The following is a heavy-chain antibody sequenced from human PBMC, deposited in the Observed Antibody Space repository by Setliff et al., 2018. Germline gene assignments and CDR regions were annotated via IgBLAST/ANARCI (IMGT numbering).Heavy chain of an antibody. Sequence: LRLSCATSGFTFGNYAMGWVRQAPGKGLEWVSVITSSGRDTYYTDSVKGRFTISRDNSKNTLYLQMSSLRAEDTAVYYCAKYVKKFAHFDYWGQGTLVTVSS. CDR1: GFTFGNYA. D-gene: IGHD3-16*01. J-gene: IGHJ4*02. V-gene: IGHV3-23*01. CDR3: AKYVKKFAHFDY. CDR2: ITSSGRDT.